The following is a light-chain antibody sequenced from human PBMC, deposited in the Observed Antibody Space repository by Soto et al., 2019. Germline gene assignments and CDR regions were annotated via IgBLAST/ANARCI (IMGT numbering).Light chain of an antibody. Sequence: EVVLTQSPATLSLSPGERATLPCRASQSVSSYLAWYQQGPGQAPRVLIYRASTRATGVPARFSGSGSGTEFTLTITSLQSEDFGVYHCQQYHNWWTFGQGTKVDIK. CDR1: QSVSSY. J-gene: IGKJ1*01. CDR2: RAS. V-gene: IGKV3-15*01. CDR3: QQYHNWWT.